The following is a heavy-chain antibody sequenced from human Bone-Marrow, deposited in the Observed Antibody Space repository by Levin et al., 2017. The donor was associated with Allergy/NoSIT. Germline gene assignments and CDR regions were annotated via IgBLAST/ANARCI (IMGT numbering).Heavy chain of an antibody. CDR1: GFTFSSYE. D-gene: IGHD3-22*01. CDR2: ISSSGSTI. CDR3: ARETYYYDSSGYRNKINFDY. J-gene: IGHJ4*02. Sequence: PGGSLRLSCAASGFTFSSYEMNWVRQAPGKGLEWVSYISSSGSTIYYADSVKGRFTISRDNAKNSLYLQMNSLRAEDTAVYYCARETYYYDSSGYRNKINFDYWGQGTLVTVSS. V-gene: IGHV3-48*03.